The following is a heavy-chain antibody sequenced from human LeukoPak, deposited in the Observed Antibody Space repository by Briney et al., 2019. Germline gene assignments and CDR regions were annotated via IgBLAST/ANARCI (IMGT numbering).Heavy chain of an antibody. Sequence: GASVKVSCKASGGTFSSYAISWVRQAPGQGLEWMGGIIPIFGTANYAQKFQGRVTITADESTSTAYMELSSLRSEDTAVYYCARADYVWGRFNPFDYWGQGTLVTVSS. D-gene: IGHD3-16*01. J-gene: IGHJ4*02. CDR3: ARADYVWGRFNPFDY. CDR2: IIPIFGTA. V-gene: IGHV1-69*13. CDR1: GGTFSSYA.